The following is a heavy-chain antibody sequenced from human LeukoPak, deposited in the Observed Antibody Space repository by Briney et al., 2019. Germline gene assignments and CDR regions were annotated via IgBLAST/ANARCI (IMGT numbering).Heavy chain of an antibody. D-gene: IGHD2-2*01. CDR1: GGTFSSYA. V-gene: IGHV1-69*04. J-gene: IGHJ5*02. CDR2: IIPILGIA. CDR3: ASERGGLGYCSSTSCSFDP. Sequence: SVKVSCKASGGTFSSYAISWVRQAPGQGLEWMGRIIPILGIANYAQKFQGRVTITADKSTSTAYMELSSLRSEDPAVYYCASERGGLGYCSSTSCSFDPWGQGTLVTVSS.